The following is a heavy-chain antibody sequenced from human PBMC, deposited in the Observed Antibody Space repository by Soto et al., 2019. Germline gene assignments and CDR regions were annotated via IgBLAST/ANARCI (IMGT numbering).Heavy chain of an antibody. CDR2: IFHGGNT. CDR3: ARARWYAAFDV. D-gene: IGHD2-15*01. J-gene: IGHJ3*01. Sequence: SETLSLTCAVSGFFISSGNYWGWIRKPPGKGLEWIGSIFHGGNTYYNPSLKSRVTISVDMSKNQFSLKLNSVTAADTAVYYCARARWYAAFDVWGQGTVVTVSS. CDR1: GFFISSGNY. V-gene: IGHV4-38-2*01.